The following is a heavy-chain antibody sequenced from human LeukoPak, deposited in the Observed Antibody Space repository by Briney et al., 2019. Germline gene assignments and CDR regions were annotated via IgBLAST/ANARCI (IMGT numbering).Heavy chain of an antibody. V-gene: IGHV3-53*01. CDR1: GFIVSSNY. D-gene: IGHD3-22*01. J-gene: IGHJ4*02. Sequence: PGGSLRLSCVASGFIVSSNYMSWVRQAPGKGLEWVSVIYSGGSTYYADSVKGRFTISRDNSKNTLYLQMNSLRAEDTAVYYCAKVVYDSSGYFDYWGQGTLVTVSS. CDR2: IYSGGST. CDR3: AKVVYDSSGYFDY.